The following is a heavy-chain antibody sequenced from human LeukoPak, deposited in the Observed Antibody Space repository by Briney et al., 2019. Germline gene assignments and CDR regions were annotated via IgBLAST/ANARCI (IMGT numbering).Heavy chain of an antibody. CDR1: GYTLTELS. CDR3: ARDRIDGGTPCAFDI. V-gene: IGHV1-24*01. J-gene: IGHJ3*02. CDR2: FDPEDGET. D-gene: IGHD4-23*01. Sequence: GASVKVSCKVSGYTLTELSMHWVRQAPGKGLEWMGGFDPEDGETIYAQKFQGRVTMTTDTSTSTAYMELRSLRSDDTAVYYCARDRIDGGTPCAFDIWGQGTMVTVSS.